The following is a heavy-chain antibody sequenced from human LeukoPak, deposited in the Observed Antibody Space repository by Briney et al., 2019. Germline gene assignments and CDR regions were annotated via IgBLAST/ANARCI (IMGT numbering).Heavy chain of an antibody. V-gene: IGHV1-8*01. D-gene: IGHD3-3*01. CDR2: MNPNSGNT. CDR1: GYTFTSYD. CDR3: ARGRSHDFWSGYYF. Sequence: ASVKVSCKASGYTFTSYDINWVRQATGQGLEWMGWMNPNSGNTGYAQKFQGRVTMTRNTSISTAYMELSSLRSEGTAVYYCARGRSHDFWSGYYFWGQGTLVTVSS. J-gene: IGHJ4*02.